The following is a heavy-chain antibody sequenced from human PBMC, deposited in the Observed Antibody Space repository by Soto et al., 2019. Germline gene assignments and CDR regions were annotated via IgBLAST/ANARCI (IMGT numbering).Heavy chain of an antibody. Sequence: QVQLVQSGAEVKKPGASVKVSCKASGYTFTTYYMHWVRQAPGQGLEWMGIISPDGGRTSYAQKFQGRVTMTRDTSTSTVYMDLSSLRSDDTAVYYCAGGKHATFGGVTVYYYYGMDVWGQGTTVTVSS. V-gene: IGHV1-46*01. J-gene: IGHJ6*02. D-gene: IGHD3-16*01. CDR1: GYTFTTYY. CDR2: ISPDGGRT. CDR3: AGGKHATFGGVTVYYYYGMDV.